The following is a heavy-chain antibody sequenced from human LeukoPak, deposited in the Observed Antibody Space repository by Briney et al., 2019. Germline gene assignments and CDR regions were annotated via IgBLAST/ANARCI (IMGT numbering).Heavy chain of an antibody. CDR1: GFTFTSYA. D-gene: IGHD6-6*01. V-gene: IGHV3-33*01. CDR2: TWYDGSNN. CDR3: ARGAREYSSSFDY. Sequence: PGGSLRLSCAASGFTFTSYAMHWVRQAPGKGLEWVAITWYDGSNNYYADSVKGRFTISRDNSKNTLYLQMNSLRAEETAIYYCARGAREYSSSFDYWGQGILVTVSS. J-gene: IGHJ4*02.